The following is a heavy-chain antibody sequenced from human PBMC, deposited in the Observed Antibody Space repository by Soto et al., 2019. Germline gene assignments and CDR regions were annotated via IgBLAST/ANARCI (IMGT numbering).Heavy chain of an antibody. J-gene: IGHJ4*02. CDR2: ISGSGGST. Sequence: EVQLLESGGGLVQPGGSLRLSCAASGFTFSSYAMSWDRQAPGKGLEWVSAISGSGGSTYYADSVKGRFTISRDNSKNTLYLQMNSLRAEDTAVYYCAKDGVVVPGRRGDYWGQGTLVTVSS. CDR3: AKDGVVVPGRRGDY. D-gene: IGHD2-2*01. V-gene: IGHV3-23*01. CDR1: GFTFSSYA.